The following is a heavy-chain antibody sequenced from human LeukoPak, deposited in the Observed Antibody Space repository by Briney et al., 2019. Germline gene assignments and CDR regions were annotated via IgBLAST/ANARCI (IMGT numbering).Heavy chain of an antibody. CDR1: GYTFTSYG. CDR3: ARVDYYGSGSYYWGNWFDP. V-gene: IGHV1-18*01. Sequence: EASVKVSCKASGYTFTSYGISWARRAPGQGLEWMGWISAYNGNTNYAQKLQGRVTMTTDTSTSTAYMELRSLRSDDTAVYYCARVDYYGSGSYYWGNWFDPWGQGTLVTVSS. J-gene: IGHJ5*02. CDR2: ISAYNGNT. D-gene: IGHD3-10*01.